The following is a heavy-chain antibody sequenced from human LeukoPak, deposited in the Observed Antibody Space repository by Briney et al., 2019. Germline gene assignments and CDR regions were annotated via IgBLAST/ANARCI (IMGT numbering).Heavy chain of an antibody. CDR3: ARARGYCSGGSCSKAMDV. J-gene: IGHJ6*04. D-gene: IGHD2-15*01. Sequence: SETLSLTCTVSGGSISSGSYYWSWIRQPAGKGLEWSGRIYTSGSTNYNPSLKSRVTISVDTSKNQFSLKLSSVTAADTAVYYCARARGYCSGGSCSKAMDVWGKGTTVTISS. CDR2: IYTSGST. V-gene: IGHV4-61*02. CDR1: GGSISSGSYY.